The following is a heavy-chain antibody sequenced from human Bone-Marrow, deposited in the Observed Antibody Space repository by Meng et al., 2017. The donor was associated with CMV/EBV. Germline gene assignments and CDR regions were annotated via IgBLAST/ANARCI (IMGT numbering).Heavy chain of an antibody. CDR1: GYIFTDSY. Sequence: ASVKVSCKASGYIFTDSYIHWVRQAPGQGLEWMGWINPNSGGTNYAQKFQGRVTMTRDTSVSTGYMEVSRMRSDDTAVYYCARRLEYWFDPWGQGTLVTVSS. CDR3: ARRLEYWFDP. CDR2: INPNSGGT. J-gene: IGHJ5*02. D-gene: IGHD3-3*01. V-gene: IGHV1-2*02.